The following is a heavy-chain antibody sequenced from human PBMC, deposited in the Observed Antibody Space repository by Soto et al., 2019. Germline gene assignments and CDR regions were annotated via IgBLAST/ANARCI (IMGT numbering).Heavy chain of an antibody. J-gene: IGHJ4*02. CDR1: GFTFSNAW. D-gene: IGHD2-15*01. CDR3: TTDPLHSGGNQIDY. V-gene: IGHV3-15*01. Sequence: PGGSLRLSCAASGFTFSNAWMSWVRQAPGKGLEWVGRIKSKTDGGTTDYAAPVKGRFTISRDDSKNTLYLQMNSLKTEDTAVYYCTTDPLHSGGNQIDYWGQGTLVTVSS. CDR2: IKSKTDGGTT.